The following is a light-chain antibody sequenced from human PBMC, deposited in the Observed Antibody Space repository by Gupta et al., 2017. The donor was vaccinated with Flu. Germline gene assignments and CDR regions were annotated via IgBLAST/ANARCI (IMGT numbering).Light chain of an antibody. CDR2: WAS. Sequence: DIVMTQTPDSLAVSFRERATLNCKSSQSVFNRPNNNNYLDWFQQKPGQPPMLLICWASFRESGVPDRFSGSGSGKYFTLTSRSLQAEDVAVYYCQQYYSIPPTFGQGTKLEIK. J-gene: IGKJ2*01. CDR1: QSVFNRPNNNNY. CDR3: QQYYSIPPT. V-gene: IGKV4-1*01.